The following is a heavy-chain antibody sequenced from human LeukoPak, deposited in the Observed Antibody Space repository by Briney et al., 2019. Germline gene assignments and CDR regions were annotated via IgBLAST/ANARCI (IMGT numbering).Heavy chain of an antibody. CDR2: IIPIFGTA. V-gene: IGHV1-69*01. D-gene: IGHD2-2*01. CDR1: GGTFSSYA. CDR3: AYLPDIVVVPAAMGKLIDAFDI. J-gene: IGHJ3*02. Sequence: GASVKVSCKASGGTFSSYAISWVRQAPGQGLEWMGGIIPIFGTANYAQKFQGRVTITADESTSTAHMELSSLRSEDTAVYYCAYLPDIVVVPAAMGKLIDAFDIWGQGTMVTVSS.